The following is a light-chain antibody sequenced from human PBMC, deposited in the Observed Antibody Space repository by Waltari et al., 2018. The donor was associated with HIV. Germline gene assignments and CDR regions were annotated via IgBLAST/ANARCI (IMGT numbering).Light chain of an antibody. Sequence: EIVMTQSPVTLSVSQGERATLSCRASQSVRSNLAWYQQKPGQAPRLLIYGASTRATGIPARFSGSGSGTEFTLTISSLQSEDFAVYYCQQYGNWYTFGQGTKLEIK. V-gene: IGKV3-15*01. CDR2: GAS. CDR3: QQYGNWYT. J-gene: IGKJ2*01. CDR1: QSVRSN.